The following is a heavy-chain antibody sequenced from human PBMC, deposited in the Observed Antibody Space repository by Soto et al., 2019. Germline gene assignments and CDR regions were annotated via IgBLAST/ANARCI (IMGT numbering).Heavy chain of an antibody. CDR1: GFTVSSNY. D-gene: IGHD3-22*01. V-gene: IGHV3-53*01. CDR2: IYSGGST. Sequence: GGSLRLSCAASGFTVSSNYMSWVRQALGKGLEWVSVIYSGGSTYYADSVKGRFTISRDNSKNTLYLQMNSLRAEDTAVYYCARAFRRGSGYYPIGYWGQGTLVTVSS. CDR3: ARAFRRGSGYYPIGY. J-gene: IGHJ4*02.